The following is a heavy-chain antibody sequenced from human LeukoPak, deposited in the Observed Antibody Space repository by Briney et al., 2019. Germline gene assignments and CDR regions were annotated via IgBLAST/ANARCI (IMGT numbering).Heavy chain of an antibody. J-gene: IGHJ4*02. CDR3: AREKFNYDLLHYFDY. V-gene: IGHV4-39*07. CDR1: GGSISSSSYY. CDR2: IYYSGST. D-gene: IGHD3-16*01. Sequence: SETLSLTCTVSGGSISSSSYYWGWIRQPPGKGLEWIGSIYYSGSTYYNPSLKSRVTISVDTSKNQFSLKLSSVTAADTAVYYCAREKFNYDLLHYFDYWGQGTLVTVSS.